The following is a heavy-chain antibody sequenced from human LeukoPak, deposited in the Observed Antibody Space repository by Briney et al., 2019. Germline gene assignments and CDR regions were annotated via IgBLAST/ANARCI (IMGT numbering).Heavy chain of an antibody. J-gene: IGHJ4*02. CDR1: GGSFSGYY. D-gene: IGHD2-15*01. V-gene: IGHV4-34*01. CDR3: ARGATPCFDY. CDR2: INHSGST. Sequence: PSETLSLTCAVYGGSFSGYYWSWIRQPPGKGLEWIGEINHSGSTNYNPSLKSRVTISVDTSKNQFSLKLSSVTAADTAVYYCARGATPCFDYWGQGTLVTVSS.